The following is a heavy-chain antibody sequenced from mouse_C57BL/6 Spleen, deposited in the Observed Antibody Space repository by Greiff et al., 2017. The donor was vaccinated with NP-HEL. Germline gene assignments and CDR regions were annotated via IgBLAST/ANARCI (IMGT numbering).Heavy chain of an antibody. CDR2: IYPGDGDT. D-gene: IGHD1-1*01. CDR1: GYAFSSYW. J-gene: IGHJ4*01. CDR3: ARSYYYGSSWAIDY. V-gene: IGHV1-80*01. Sequence: QVQLQQSGAELVKPGASVKISCKASGYAFSSYWMNWVKQRPGKGLEWIGQIYPGDGDTNYNGKFKGKATLTADKSSSTAYLQLSSLTSWDSAVYFCARSYYYGSSWAIDYWGQGTSVTVSS.